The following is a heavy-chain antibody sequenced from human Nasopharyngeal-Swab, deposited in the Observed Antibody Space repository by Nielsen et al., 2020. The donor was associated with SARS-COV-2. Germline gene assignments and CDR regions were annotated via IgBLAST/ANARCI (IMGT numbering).Heavy chain of an antibody. CDR2: IKQDGSEN. V-gene: IGHV3-7*01. D-gene: IGHD3-22*01. Sequence: GGSLRLSCAASGSTFSSYWMSWVRQAPGKGLEWVANIKQDGSENYYVDSVKGRFTISRDNAKNSLYLQMNSLRAEDTAVYYCARVAGLGGYYYDSSGYPNWFDPWGQGTLVTVSS. CDR1: GSTFSSYW. J-gene: IGHJ5*02. CDR3: ARVAGLGGYYYDSSGYPNWFDP.